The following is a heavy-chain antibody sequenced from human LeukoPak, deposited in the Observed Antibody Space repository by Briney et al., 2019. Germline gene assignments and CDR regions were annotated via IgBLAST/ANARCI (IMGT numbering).Heavy chain of an antibody. D-gene: IGHD2-15*01. CDR1: GFTFSSYD. J-gene: IGHJ4*02. CDR3: ARGYRYTPLGYCSGGSCYKVGFDY. Sequence: PGGSLRLSCAASGFTFSSYDMHWVRQATGKGLEWVSAIGTAGDTYYPGSVKGRFTISRENAKNSLYLQMNSLRAGDTAVYYCARGYRYTPLGYCSGGSCYKVGFDYWGQGTLVTVSS. CDR2: IGTAGDT. V-gene: IGHV3-13*01.